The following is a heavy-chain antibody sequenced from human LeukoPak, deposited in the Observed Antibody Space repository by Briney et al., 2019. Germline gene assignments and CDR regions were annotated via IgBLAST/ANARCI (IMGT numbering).Heavy chain of an antibody. J-gene: IGHJ4*02. Sequence: PSETLSLTCSVSGYSISRGYYWGWIRQPPGQGLEWIGSIHHSGSAYYKSSLKSRVTISVDTSRNQFSMKLSSVTAAGTAVYYCARLPHCPGGKCRDGGVHIDYWGQGTLVTVSS. D-gene: IGHD2-8*02. CDR3: ARLPHCPGGKCRDGGVHIDY. CDR1: GYSISRGYY. V-gene: IGHV4-38-2*02. CDR2: IHHSGSA.